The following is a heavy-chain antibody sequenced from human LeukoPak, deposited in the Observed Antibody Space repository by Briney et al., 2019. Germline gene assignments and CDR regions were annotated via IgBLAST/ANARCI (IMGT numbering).Heavy chain of an antibody. J-gene: IGHJ4*02. V-gene: IGHV1-18*01. D-gene: IGHD3-3*01. Sequence: GASVKVSCKASGYTFTSYGISWVRQAPGQGLEWMGWISAYNGNTNYAQKLQGRVTMTRDTPISTAYMELSRLRSDDTAVYYCASNRHYDFWSGNMGRGFDYWGQGTLVTVSS. CDR1: GYTFTSYG. CDR2: ISAYNGNT. CDR3: ASNRHYDFWSGNMGRGFDY.